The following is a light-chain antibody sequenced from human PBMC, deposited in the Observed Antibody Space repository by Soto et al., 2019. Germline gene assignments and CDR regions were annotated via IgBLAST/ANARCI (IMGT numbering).Light chain of an antibody. Sequence: EVALTQSPGTLSLSPGERATVSCRATQSVTNSYLAWYQQKPGQAPRLLIHGASRRASGIPDRFSGSGSVAVFALTISRLEPDDFAVYYCPQYGGALAFGGGTKVEVK. CDR2: GAS. J-gene: IGKJ4*01. CDR1: QSVTNSY. CDR3: PQYGGALA. V-gene: IGKV3-20*01.